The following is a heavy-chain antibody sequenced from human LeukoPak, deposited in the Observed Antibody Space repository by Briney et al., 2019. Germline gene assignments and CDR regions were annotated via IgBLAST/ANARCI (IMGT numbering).Heavy chain of an antibody. CDR3: VKVPRSGCCAFDV. CDR1: GFTFTSYG. CDR2: ISYDGSNK. V-gene: IGHV3-30*18. D-gene: IGHD6-19*01. J-gene: IGHJ3*01. Sequence: PGGSLRLSCAASGFTFTSYGTHWVRQVPGKGLEWVAVISYDGSNKYYVDSVKGRFTISRDNSKNTLYLQMDSLRAEDTAVFYCVKVPRSGCCAFDVWGQGTMVTVSS.